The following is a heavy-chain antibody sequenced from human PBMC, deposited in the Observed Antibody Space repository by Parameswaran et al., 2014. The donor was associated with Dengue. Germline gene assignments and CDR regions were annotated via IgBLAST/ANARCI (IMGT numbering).Heavy chain of an antibody. Sequence: VRQMPGKGLEWVSAISGSGGSTYYADSVKGRFTISRDNSKNTLYLQMNSLRAEDTAVYYCAKDIRSAAIVVVPAAKDYYYGMDVWGQGTTVTVSS. J-gene: IGHJ6*02. D-gene: IGHD2-2*01. CDR2: ISGSGGST. V-gene: IGHV3-23*01. CDR3: AKDIRSAAIVVVPAAKDYYYGMDV.